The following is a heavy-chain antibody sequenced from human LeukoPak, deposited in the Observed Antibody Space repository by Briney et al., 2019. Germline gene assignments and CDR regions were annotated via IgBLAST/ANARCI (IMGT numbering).Heavy chain of an antibody. CDR2: ISSSSSTI. CDR3: AREWFADYYGMDV. D-gene: IGHD3-10*01. J-gene: IGHJ6*02. Sequence: GGSLRLSCAASGFTFSSYSMNWVRQAPGKGLEWVSYISSSSSTIYYADSVKGRFTISRDNAKNSLYLQMNSLRAEDTAVYYCAREWFADYYGMDVWGQGTTVTVSS. CDR1: GFTFSSYS. V-gene: IGHV3-48*04.